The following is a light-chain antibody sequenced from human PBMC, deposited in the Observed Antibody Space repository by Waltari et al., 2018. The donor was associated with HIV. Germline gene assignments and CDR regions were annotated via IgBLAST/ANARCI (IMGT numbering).Light chain of an antibody. V-gene: IGLV2-23*02. CDR2: EVN. J-gene: IGLJ1*01. Sequence: QSALTQSASDSVPPGQSITIPCPGTSSYVGSYNLISWYQQHPGKPPKLIIYEVNKRPSGVSNRFSGSKSGNTASLTISGLQAEDEADYYCCSYAGSPYVFGTGTKVTVL. CDR1: SSYVGSYNL. CDR3: CSYAGSPYV.